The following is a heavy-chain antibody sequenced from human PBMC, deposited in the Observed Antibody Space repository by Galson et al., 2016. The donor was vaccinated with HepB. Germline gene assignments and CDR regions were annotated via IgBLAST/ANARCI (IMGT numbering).Heavy chain of an antibody. CDR3: AKDPFPGNQYYYGMDV. J-gene: IGHJ6*02. CDR1: GFSFSNFV. D-gene: IGHD4-23*01. CDR2: ISYDGTTK. V-gene: IGHV3-30*18. Sequence: SLRLSSAASGFSFSNFVMHWVRQAAGKGLEWVSVISYDGTTKYYADSVKGRFTVSRDNSKNTLFLQMNSLSPADTAVYYCAKDPFPGNQYYYGMDVWGQGTTVTVSS.